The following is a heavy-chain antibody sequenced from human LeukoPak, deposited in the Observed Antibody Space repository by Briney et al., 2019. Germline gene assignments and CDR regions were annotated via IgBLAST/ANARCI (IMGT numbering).Heavy chain of an antibody. Sequence: SETLSLTCAVYGGSFSGYYWSWIRQPPGKGLEWIGEINHSGSTNYNPSLKSRVAISVDTSKNQFSLKLSSVTAADTAVYYCARGCTAMVKGGYYFDYWGQGTLVTVSS. CDR3: ARGCTAMVKGGYYFDY. D-gene: IGHD5-18*01. CDR2: INHSGST. J-gene: IGHJ4*02. V-gene: IGHV4-34*01. CDR1: GGSFSGYY.